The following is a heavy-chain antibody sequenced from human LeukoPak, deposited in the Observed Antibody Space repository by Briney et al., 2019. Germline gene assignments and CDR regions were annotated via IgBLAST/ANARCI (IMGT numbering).Heavy chain of an antibody. CDR1: GGTFSSYA. CDR3: ARTAGINGYSYGPFDY. CDR2: IIPIFSTA. D-gene: IGHD5-18*01. V-gene: IGHV1-69*01. J-gene: IGHJ4*02. Sequence: ASVKVSCKASGGTFSSYAISWVRQAPGQGLEWMGGIIPIFSTANYAQKFQGRVTITADESTSTAYMELSSLRSEDTAVYYCARTAGINGYSYGPFDYWGQGTLVTVSS.